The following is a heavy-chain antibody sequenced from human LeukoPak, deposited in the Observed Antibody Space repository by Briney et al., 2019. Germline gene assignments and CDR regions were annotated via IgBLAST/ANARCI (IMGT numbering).Heavy chain of an antibody. J-gene: IGHJ5*02. D-gene: IGHD3-16*01. CDR1: GGSFSGYY. CDR2: VNHSGST. CDR3: ARAGLRGGGDWFDP. Sequence: SETLSLTCAVYGGSFSGYYWSWIRQPPGKGLEWVGEVNHSGSTYYNPSLKSRVTISVDRPKNQFSLKLSSVTAADTAVYYCARAGLRGGGDWFDPWGQGTLVTVSS. V-gene: IGHV4-34*01.